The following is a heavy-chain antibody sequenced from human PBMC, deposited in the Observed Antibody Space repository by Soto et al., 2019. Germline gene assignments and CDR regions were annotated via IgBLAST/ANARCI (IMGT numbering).Heavy chain of an antibody. CDR1: GGSTSSYY. CDR3: ARHGGSYSFDY. J-gene: IGHJ4*02. V-gene: IGHV4-59*08. CDR2: NSYSGST. D-gene: IGHD1-26*01. Sequence: SETLSLTCTVTGGSTSSYYWSWLRQPPGKGLEWIGYNSYSGSTDYNPSLKSRVTISVDTSKNQFSLKLSSATAADAAVYYCARHGGSYSFDYWGQGTLVTVSS.